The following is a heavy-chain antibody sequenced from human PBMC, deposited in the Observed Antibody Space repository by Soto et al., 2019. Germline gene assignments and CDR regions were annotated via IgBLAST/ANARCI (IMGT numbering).Heavy chain of an antibody. CDR2: IYYSGST. D-gene: IGHD2-21*01. J-gene: IGHJ4*02. V-gene: IGHV4-39*01. Sequence: QLQLQESGPGLVKPSETLSLTCTVSGGSISSSSYYWGWIRQPPGKGLEWIGSIYYSGSTYYNPSLKSRVTISVDTSKNQISLNLSSVTAADTAVYYSARLFPHSGSYLDYWGQGTLVTVSS. CDR1: GGSISSSSYY. CDR3: ARLFPHSGSYLDY.